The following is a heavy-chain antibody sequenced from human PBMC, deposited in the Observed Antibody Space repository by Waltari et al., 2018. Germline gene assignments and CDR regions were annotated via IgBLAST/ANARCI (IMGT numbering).Heavy chain of an antibody. Sequence: QVQLAQSGAEVKKPGSSLKVSCKASGGSFSSYAISWVRQVPGQGLEWMGGIIPIFRTPNYAQKFLDRVTITAEESTNTVYMELRSRRPEDTAVYYCARSPGERWLQMFFDYWGQGTLVTVSS. D-gene: IGHD5-12*01. J-gene: IGHJ4*02. CDR3: ARSPGERWLQMFFDY. CDR2: IIPIFRTP. V-gene: IGHV1-69*01. CDR1: GGSFSSYA.